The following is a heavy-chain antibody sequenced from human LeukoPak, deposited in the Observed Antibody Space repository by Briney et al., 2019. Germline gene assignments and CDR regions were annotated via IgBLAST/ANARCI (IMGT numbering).Heavy chain of an antibody. CDR3: ARASNSGHYYYYAMDV. J-gene: IGHJ6*02. CDR2: IYYSGST. D-gene: IGHD2-21*01. CDR1: GGSIRSGGYY. Sequence: SETLSLTCTVSGGSIRSGGYYWSWIRQPPGKGLEWVGNIYYSGSTNYNPSLKSRVTISVDTSNNQFSLNMTSMTAADTAVYYCARASNSGHYYYYAMDVWGQGTTVTVSS. V-gene: IGHV4-61*08.